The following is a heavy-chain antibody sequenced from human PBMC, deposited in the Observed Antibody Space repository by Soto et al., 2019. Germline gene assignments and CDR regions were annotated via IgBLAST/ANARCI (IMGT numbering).Heavy chain of an antibody. J-gene: IGHJ6*02. D-gene: IGHD3-10*01. V-gene: IGHV1-18*01. Sequence: ASVKVSCKASGYTFTNYGFSWVRQAPGQGLEWMGWISGYNGNTKYAEKFQNRVTMTTDTSTSTAYMELRSLRSDDTAVYYCARVRITMVRGGSHYGMDVWGQGTTVTVSS. CDR2: ISGYNGNT. CDR3: ARVRITMVRGGSHYGMDV. CDR1: GYTFTNYG.